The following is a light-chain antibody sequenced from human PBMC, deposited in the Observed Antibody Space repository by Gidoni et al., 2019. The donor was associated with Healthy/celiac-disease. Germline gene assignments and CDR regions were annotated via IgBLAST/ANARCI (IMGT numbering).Light chain of an antibody. Sequence: EIVMTQSPATLSVSPGERATLSCRASQSVSSNLAWYQQKPGQAHRLLIYGASTRATGIPARFSGSGSGTEFTLTISSLQSEEFAVYYCQKDNNPFTFGPGTKVDIK. J-gene: IGKJ3*01. CDR3: QKDNNPFT. CDR2: GAS. V-gene: IGKV3-15*01. CDR1: QSVSSN.